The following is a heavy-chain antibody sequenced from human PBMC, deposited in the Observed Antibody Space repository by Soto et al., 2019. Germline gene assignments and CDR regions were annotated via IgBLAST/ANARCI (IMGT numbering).Heavy chain of an antibody. J-gene: IGHJ4*02. Sequence: PGGSLRLSCATSGFTFSNFAMHWVRQAPGKGLEWVALISYDGSNESYAQSVRGRFTISRDNSKNTLYLQMNNLRNDDTAVYYCARHSAGGIFTHRGTFAYWGQGTPVTVSS. CDR3: ARHSAGGIFTHRGTFAY. CDR1: GFTFSNFA. V-gene: IGHV3-30-3*01. CDR2: ISYDGSNE. D-gene: IGHD1-26*01.